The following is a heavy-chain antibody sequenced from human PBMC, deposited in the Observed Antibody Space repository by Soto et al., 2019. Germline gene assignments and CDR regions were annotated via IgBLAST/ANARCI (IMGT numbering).Heavy chain of an antibody. CDR3: ARGLGLQLPEYYFDY. J-gene: IGHJ4*02. CDR1: GGSISSYY. V-gene: IGHV4-59*01. D-gene: IGHD5-18*01. Sequence: PSETLSLTCTVSGGSISSYYWSWIRQPPGKGLEWIGYIYYSGSTNYNPSLKSRVTISVDTSKNQFSLKLSSVTAADTAVYYCARGLGLQLPEYYFDYWGQGTLVTVSS. CDR2: IYYSGST.